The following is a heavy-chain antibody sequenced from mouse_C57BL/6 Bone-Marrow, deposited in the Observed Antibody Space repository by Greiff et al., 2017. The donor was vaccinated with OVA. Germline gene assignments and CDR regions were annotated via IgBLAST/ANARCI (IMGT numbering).Heavy chain of an antibody. CDR2: IYPGSGST. CDR3: ARGGIYSEYDVCPFAY. D-gene: IGHD2-4*01. J-gene: IGHJ3*01. CDR1: GYTFTSYW. V-gene: IGHV1-55*01. Sequence: QVQLQQPGAELVKPGASVKMSCKASGYTFTSYWITWVKQRPGQGLEWIGDIYPGSGSTNYNEKFKSKATLTVDTSSSTAYMQLSSLTSEDSAVYDCARGGIYSEYDVCPFAYWGQGTLVTVSA.